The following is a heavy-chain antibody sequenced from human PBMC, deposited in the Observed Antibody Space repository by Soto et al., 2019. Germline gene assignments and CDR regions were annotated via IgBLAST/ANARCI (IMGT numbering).Heavy chain of an antibody. CDR3: ARRYSSGWYFDL. CDR1: GYTFTSYA. J-gene: IGHJ2*01. V-gene: IGHV1-3*01. D-gene: IGHD6-19*01. CDR2: INAGNGNT. Sequence: QVQLVQSGAEVKKPGASVKVSCKASGYTFTSYAMHWVRQAPGQRLEWMGWINAGNGNTKYSQKFQGRVTITRDTSASTAYMELSSLRSEDTAVYYCARRYSSGWYFDLWGRGTLVTVSS.